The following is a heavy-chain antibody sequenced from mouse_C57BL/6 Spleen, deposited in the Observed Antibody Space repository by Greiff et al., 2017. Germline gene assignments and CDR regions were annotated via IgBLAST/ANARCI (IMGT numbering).Heavy chain of an antibody. J-gene: IGHJ4*01. CDR3: ARHGGSGDAMDY. V-gene: IGHV5-6*01. CDR2: ISSGGSYT. CDR1: GFTFSSYG. Sequence: EVNVVESGGDLVKPGGSLKLSCAASGFTFSSYGMSWVRQTPDKRLEWVATISSGGSYTYYPDSVKGRFTISRDNAKNTLYLQMSSLKSEDTAMYYCARHGGSGDAMDYWGQGTSVTVSS.